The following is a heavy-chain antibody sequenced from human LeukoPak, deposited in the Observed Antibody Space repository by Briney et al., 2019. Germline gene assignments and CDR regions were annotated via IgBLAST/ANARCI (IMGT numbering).Heavy chain of an antibody. V-gene: IGHV4-59*01. J-gene: IGHJ5*02. D-gene: IGHD3-10*01. CDR1: GGSITSSY. CDR2: IYYSGDV. CDR3: AKEGYGSGSYGWLDP. Sequence: SETLSLTCTVSGGSITSSYWSWVRQTPGQGLEWIGHIYYSGDVNYNPSPKSRITISLDTSLSQFSLKLNSLTASDTAVYYCAKEGYGSGSYGWLDPWGQGTLVTVSS.